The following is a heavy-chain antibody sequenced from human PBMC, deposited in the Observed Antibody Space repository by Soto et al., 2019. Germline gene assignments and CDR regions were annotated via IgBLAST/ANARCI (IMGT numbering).Heavy chain of an antibody. D-gene: IGHD2-21*01. CDR1: GLTFSNYA. Sequence: QGQLVQSGAEVKKPGSSVKVSCKASGLTFSNYAVSWVRQAPGQGPEWMGGIVHLYGTTNYAQRFPGRLTITADESTSTVYMELSSLTFDDTAVYYCASRIVVMRDGMDVWGRGTTVTVSS. CDR3: ASRIVVMRDGMDV. V-gene: IGHV1-69*01. CDR2: IVHLYGTT. J-gene: IGHJ6*02.